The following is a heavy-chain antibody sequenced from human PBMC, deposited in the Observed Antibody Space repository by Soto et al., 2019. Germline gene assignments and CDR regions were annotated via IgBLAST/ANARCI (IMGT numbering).Heavy chain of an antibody. Sequence: ASVKVSCKASGGTFSSYTISWVRQAPGQGLEWMGRIIPILGIANYAQKFQGRVTITADKSTSTAYMELGSLRSEDTAVYYCAREREWTTVTTNYYYYMDVWGKGTTVTVSS. D-gene: IGHD4-17*01. V-gene: IGHV1-69*04. CDR1: GGTFSSYT. J-gene: IGHJ6*03. CDR2: IIPILGIA. CDR3: AREREWTTVTTNYYYYMDV.